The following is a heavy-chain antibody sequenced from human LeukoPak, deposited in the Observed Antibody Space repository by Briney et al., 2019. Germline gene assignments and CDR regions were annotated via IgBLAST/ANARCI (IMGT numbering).Heavy chain of an antibody. V-gene: IGHV1-18*04. CDR3: ARGGDIGYCSSTSCYGVPFDP. D-gene: IGHD2-2*01. CDR2: ISAYNGNT. J-gene: IGHJ5*02. CDR1: GYTFTSYG. Sequence: ASVKVSCKASGYTFTSYGISWVRQAPGQGLEWMGWISAYNGNTNYAQKLQGRVTMTTDTSTSTAYMELRSLRSDDTAVYYCARGGDIGYCSSTSCYGVPFDPWGQGTLVTVSS.